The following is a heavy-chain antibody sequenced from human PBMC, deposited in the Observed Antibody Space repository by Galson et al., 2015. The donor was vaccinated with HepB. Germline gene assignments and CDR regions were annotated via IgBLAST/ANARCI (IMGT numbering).Heavy chain of an antibody. Sequence: SLRLSCAASGFTFSSYTMNRVRQAPGKGLESVSYISSTGTTMYYADSAKGRFTISRDNAQNSLYLQMNSLRDEDTAVYYCARVYFGSGSSSAYWYFDLCGRGALVTVSS. CDR2: ISSTGTTM. D-gene: IGHD3-10*01. CDR3: ARVYFGSGSSSAYWYFDL. CDR1: GFTFSSYT. J-gene: IGHJ2*01. V-gene: IGHV3-48*02.